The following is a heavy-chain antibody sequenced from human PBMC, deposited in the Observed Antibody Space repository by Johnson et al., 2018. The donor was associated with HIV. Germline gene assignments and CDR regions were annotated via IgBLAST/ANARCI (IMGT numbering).Heavy chain of an antibody. V-gene: IGHV3-30-3*01. J-gene: IGHJ3*02. D-gene: IGHD1-26*01. Sequence: QVQLVESGGGVVQPGRSLRLSCAASGFTFSSYAMHWVRQAPGKGLEWVAVISYDGSNKYYADSVKGRFTISRDNSKNTLYLQMNSLRAEDTAVYYCAKDTVSGGYYDAFDIWGQGTVVTVSS. CDR1: GFTFSSYA. CDR2: ISYDGSNK. CDR3: AKDTVSGGYYDAFDI.